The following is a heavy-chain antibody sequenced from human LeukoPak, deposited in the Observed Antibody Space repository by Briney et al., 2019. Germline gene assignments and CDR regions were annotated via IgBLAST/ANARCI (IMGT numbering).Heavy chain of an antibody. CDR1: GGYISSYY. CDR2: IYYSGST. J-gene: IGHJ4*02. CDR3: ARVSKRGFDY. V-gene: IGHV4-59*01. Sequence: SETLSLTCTVSGGYISSYYWSWIRQPPGKGLEWIGYIYYSGSTNYNPSLKSRVTISVDTSKNQFSLKLSSVTAADTAVYYCARVSKRGFDYWGQGTLVTVSS.